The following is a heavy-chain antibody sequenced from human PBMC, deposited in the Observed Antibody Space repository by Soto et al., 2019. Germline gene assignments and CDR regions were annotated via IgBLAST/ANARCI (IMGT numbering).Heavy chain of an antibody. CDR1: GFTFSSYA. CDR2: ISGSGGST. Sequence: EVQLLESGGGLVQPGGSLRLSCAASGFTFSSYAMSWVRKAPGKGLEWVSAISGSGGSTYYADSVKGRFTISRDNSKNTLYLQMNSLRAEDTAVYYCAKHYDSSGYKDDAFDIWGQGTMVTVSS. D-gene: IGHD3-22*01. V-gene: IGHV3-23*01. CDR3: AKHYDSSGYKDDAFDI. J-gene: IGHJ3*02.